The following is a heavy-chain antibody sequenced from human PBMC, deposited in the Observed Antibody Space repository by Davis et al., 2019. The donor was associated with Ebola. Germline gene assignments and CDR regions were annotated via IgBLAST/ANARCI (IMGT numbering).Heavy chain of an antibody. V-gene: IGHV3-7*03. J-gene: IGHJ4*02. D-gene: IGHD4-17*01. CDR2: IKQDGSEK. CDR3: AKDDDYGGY. CDR1: GFTFNNYW. Sequence: PGGSLRLSCAASGFTFNNYWMSWVRQAPGKGLEWVANIKQDGSEKNYVDSVKGRCTISRDNAKNSLYLQMNSLRLDDTALYYCAKDDDYGGYWGQGTLVSVSS.